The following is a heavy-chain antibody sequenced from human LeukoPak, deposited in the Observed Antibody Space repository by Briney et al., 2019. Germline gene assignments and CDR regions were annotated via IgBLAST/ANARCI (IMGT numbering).Heavy chain of an antibody. CDR1: GFTFSNYW. CDR2: ISHDGSNI. V-gene: IGHV3-30*01. Sequence: GGSLRLSCAASGFTFSNYWMHWVRQAPGKGLEWVAFISHDGSNIYYEDSVKGRLTISRDNSKNTLYLQMNSLRAEDTAVYYCAREECSSSSCYTFDHWGQGTLVTVSS. J-gene: IGHJ4*02. CDR3: AREECSSSSCYTFDH. D-gene: IGHD2-2*02.